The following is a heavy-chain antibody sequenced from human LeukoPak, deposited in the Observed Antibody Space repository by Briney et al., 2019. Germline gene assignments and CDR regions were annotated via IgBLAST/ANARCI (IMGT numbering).Heavy chain of an antibody. Sequence: QPWGVLRLSCAASGFTFSSYAMHWVRQAPGKGLEWVAVISYDGSNKYYADSVKGRFTISRDNSKNTLYLQMNSLRAEDTALYYCARAGYCGGDCYFFDYWGQGTLVTVSS. D-gene: IGHD2-21*02. CDR1: GFTFSSYA. V-gene: IGHV3-30*04. J-gene: IGHJ4*02. CDR2: ISYDGSNK. CDR3: ARAGYCGGDCYFFDY.